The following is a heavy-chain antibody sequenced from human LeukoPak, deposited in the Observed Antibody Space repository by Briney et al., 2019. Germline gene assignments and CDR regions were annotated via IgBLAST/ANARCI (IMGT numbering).Heavy chain of an antibody. Sequence: TTSGTLSLTCTVSGASISSSYWSWVRQPPGKGLEWIGSIYHSGSTYYKPSLKSRATISVDTSKNRFSLKLTSVTAADTATYYCAVKPAYTFWFADWGQGALVTVSS. J-gene: IGHJ4*02. CDR2: IYHSGST. CDR3: AVKPAYTFWFAD. V-gene: IGHV4-59*04. CDR1: GASISSSY. D-gene: IGHD3-16*02.